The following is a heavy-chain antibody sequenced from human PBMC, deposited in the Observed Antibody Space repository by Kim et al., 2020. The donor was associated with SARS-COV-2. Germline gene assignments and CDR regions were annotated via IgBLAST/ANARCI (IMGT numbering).Heavy chain of an antibody. CDR1: GYTFTSYG. V-gene: IGHV1-18*01. D-gene: IGHD6-13*01. CDR2: ISAYNGNT. CDR3: ARGIYGKSSSFRWFDP. J-gene: IGHJ5*02. Sequence: ASVKVSCKASGYTFTSYGISWVRQAPGQGLEWMGWISAYNGNTNYAQKLQGRVTMTTDTSTSTAYMELRSLRSDDTAVYYCARGIYGKSSSFRWFDPWGQGTLVTVSS.